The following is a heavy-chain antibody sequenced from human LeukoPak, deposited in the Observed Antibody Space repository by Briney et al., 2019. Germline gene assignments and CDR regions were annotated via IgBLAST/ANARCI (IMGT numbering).Heavy chain of an antibody. D-gene: IGHD1-26*01. Sequence: GGSLRLSCATAGFTFNTYVMHWVRQAPGKGLEWGAVIWDDESNIDYADSVKGRFTISRANSKATLYLQMKSLREEATAVYYCARDQVGPAQNRFDNWGQGTLVTVSS. CDR2: IWDDESNI. V-gene: IGHV3-33*01. CDR1: GFTFNTYV. CDR3: ARDQVGPAQNRFDN. J-gene: IGHJ4*02.